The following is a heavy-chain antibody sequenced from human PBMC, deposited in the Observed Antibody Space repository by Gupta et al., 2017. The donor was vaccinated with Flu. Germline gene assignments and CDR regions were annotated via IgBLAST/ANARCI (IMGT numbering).Heavy chain of an antibody. D-gene: IGHD2/OR15-2a*01. CDR1: GTSIRSYY. CDR3: AGGSAFLCDY. V-gene: IGHV4-59*01. CDR2: IHYPGST. J-gene: IGHJ4*01. Sequence: QVLLQESGPGLVRPSETLSLTCTVSGTSIRSYYWSWIRQSPGNGLERVGFIHYPGSTCHNPSLKGRVSLSVDTSKNQSSLILRSVTAADTALYYCAGGSAFLCDYWGPGALVPASS.